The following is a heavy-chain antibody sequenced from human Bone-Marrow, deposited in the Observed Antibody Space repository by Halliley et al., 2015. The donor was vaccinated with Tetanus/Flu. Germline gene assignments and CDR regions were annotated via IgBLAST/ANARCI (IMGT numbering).Heavy chain of an antibody. V-gene: IGHV3-53*01. D-gene: IGHD5-12*01. CDR1: GFSVSGAH. Sequence: AVSGFSVSGAHMSWVRQAPGKGLEWVSVVYNDGDTYYTDSVRGRFIVSRDTSKNTLYLEMSSLRADDTALYYCAGSSSGLDSGDIWGQGTLVTVS. CDR2: VYNDGDT. J-gene: IGHJ4*02. CDR3: AGSSSGLDSGDI.